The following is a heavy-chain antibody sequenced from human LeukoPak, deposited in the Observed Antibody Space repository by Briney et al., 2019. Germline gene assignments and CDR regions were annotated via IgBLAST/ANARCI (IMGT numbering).Heavy chain of an antibody. CDR1: GFTFSSYA. D-gene: IGHD5-12*01. V-gene: IGHV3-7*01. CDR2: IKQDGSEK. CDR3: AREAIGGYGTMDY. J-gene: IGHJ4*02. Sequence: GGSLRLSCAVSGFTFSSYAMSWVRQAPGKGLEWVANIKQDGSEKYYVDSVKGRFTISRDNAKNSLYLQMNSLRAEDTAVYYCAREAIGGYGTMDYWGQGTLVTVSS.